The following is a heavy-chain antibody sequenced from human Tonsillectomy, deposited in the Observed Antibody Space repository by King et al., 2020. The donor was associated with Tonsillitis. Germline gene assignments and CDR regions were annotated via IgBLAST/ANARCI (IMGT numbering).Heavy chain of an antibody. D-gene: IGHD3-3*01. CDR2: ISYDGSKE. CDR1: GFTFSDYA. Sequence: VQLVESGGGVVQPGRSLRLSCAASGFTFSDYAMHWVRQAPGKGLDWVAVISYDGSKEYIADSVKGRFTISRDNSKNTLYLQMISLRAEDTAVYYCARDRDLEWLLQKSPRRPDDFYHYGMDVWGQGTTVTVSS. J-gene: IGHJ6*02. CDR3: ARDRDLEWLLQKSPRRPDDFYHYGMDV. V-gene: IGHV3-30-3*01.